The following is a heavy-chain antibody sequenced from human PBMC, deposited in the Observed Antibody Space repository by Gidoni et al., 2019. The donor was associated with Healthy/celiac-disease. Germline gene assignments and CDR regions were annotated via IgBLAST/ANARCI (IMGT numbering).Heavy chain of an antibody. CDR3: ARVGITIFGVVGYGMDV. CDR1: GFTFSSYG. D-gene: IGHD3-3*01. V-gene: IGHV3-33*01. CDR2: IWYDGSNK. J-gene: IGHJ6*02. Sequence: QVQLVESGGGVVQPGRSLRLSCAASGFTFSSYGMHWVRQAPGKGLEWVAVIWYDGSNKYYADSVKGRFTISRDNSKNTLYLQMNSLRAEDTAVYYCARVGITIFGVVGYGMDVWGQGTTVTVSS.